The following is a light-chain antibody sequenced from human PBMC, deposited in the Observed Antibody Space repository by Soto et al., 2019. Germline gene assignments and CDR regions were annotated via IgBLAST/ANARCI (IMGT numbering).Light chain of an antibody. J-gene: IGLJ2*01. Sequence: QSALTQPASVSGSPGQSITISCTGTSSDIGAYNYVSWYQQYPGRAPKLMIYEVNNRPSGVSNRFSGSKSGNTASLTISGLQAEDEADYYCSSYTTSITLQCVFGGGTKLTVL. CDR3: SSYTTSITLQCV. CDR2: EVN. V-gene: IGLV2-14*01. CDR1: SSDIGAYNY.